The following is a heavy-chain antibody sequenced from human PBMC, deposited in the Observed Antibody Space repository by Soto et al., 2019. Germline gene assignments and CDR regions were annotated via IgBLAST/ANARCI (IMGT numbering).Heavy chain of an antibody. CDR2: IYWDDAK. V-gene: IGHV2-5*02. CDR3: AHQSGCHLLLDY. CDR1: GFSLSTSGVG. D-gene: IGHD2-15*01. J-gene: IGHJ4*02. Sequence: SGPTLVNPTQTLTLTCTFSGFSLSTSGVGVGWVRQPPGKALEWLALIYWDDAKNYSPSLKSRLTITKDTSKNQVVLTMTNMEPVHTATYYRAHQSGCHLLLDYWGQGTLVTVSS.